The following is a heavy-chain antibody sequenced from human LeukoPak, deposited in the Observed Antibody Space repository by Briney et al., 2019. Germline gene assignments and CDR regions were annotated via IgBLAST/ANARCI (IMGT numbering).Heavy chain of an antibody. CDR3: AKVGIAAAGTPYYYGMDV. Sequence: GGSLRLSCAASGFTFSSYGMHWVRQAPGKGLEWVAVISYDGSNKYYADSVKGRFTISRDNSKNTLYLQMNSLRAEDTAVYYCAKVGIAAAGTPYYYGMDVWGQGTTVTVSS. CDR2: ISYDGSNK. J-gene: IGHJ6*02. V-gene: IGHV3-30*18. D-gene: IGHD6-13*01. CDR1: GFTFSSYG.